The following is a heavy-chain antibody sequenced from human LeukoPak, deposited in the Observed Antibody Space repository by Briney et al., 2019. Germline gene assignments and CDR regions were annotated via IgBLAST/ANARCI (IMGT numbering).Heavy chain of an antibody. CDR3: ARDSIAAAGTGAGFDP. J-gene: IGHJ5*02. D-gene: IGHD6-13*01. CDR1: GYTFTSYY. CDR2: INPSGGST. V-gene: IGHV1-46*01. Sequence: GASVKVSCKASGYTFTSYYMHWVRQAPGQGLEWMGIINPSGGSTSYAQKFQGRVTMTRDMSTSTVHMELSSLRSEDTAVYYCARDSIAAAGTGAGFDPWGQGTLVTVSS.